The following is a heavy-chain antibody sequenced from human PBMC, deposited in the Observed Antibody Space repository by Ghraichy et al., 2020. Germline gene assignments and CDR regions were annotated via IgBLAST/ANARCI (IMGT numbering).Heavy chain of an antibody. V-gene: IGHV3-30*02. CDR1: GFTFSSYG. Sequence: GESLNISCAASGFTFSSYGMHWVRQAPGKGLEWVAFIRYDGSNKYYADSVKGRFTISRDNSKNTLYLQMNSLRAEDTAVYYCAKEGDYCGGDCSYNPFDYWGQGTLVTVSS. J-gene: IGHJ4*02. D-gene: IGHD2-21*02. CDR3: AKEGDYCGGDCSYNPFDY. CDR2: IRYDGSNK.